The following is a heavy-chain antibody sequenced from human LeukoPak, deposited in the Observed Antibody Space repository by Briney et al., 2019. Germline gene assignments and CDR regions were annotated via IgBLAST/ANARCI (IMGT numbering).Heavy chain of an antibody. CDR3: ARGGTVRNGMDV. D-gene: IGHD1-26*01. V-gene: IGHV4-59*01. CDR1: GGSISSYY. CDR2: IYYSGST. J-gene: IGHJ6*02. Sequence: SETLSLTCTVSGGSISSYYWSWIRQPPGKGLEWIGYIYYSGSTNYNPSLKSRVTISVDTSRNQFSLKLSSVAAADTAVYYCARGGTVRNGMDVWGQGTTVTVSS.